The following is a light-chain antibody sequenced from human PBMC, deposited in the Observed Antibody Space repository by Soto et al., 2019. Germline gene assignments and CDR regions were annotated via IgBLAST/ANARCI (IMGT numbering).Light chain of an antibody. Sequence: QSALTQPPSASGSPGQSVTISCTGTSSDVGGYNYVSWYQQNPGKVHKLMIYEVNKRPSGVPDRFSGSKSGNTASLTVSGLQAEDEADYYGTSYAGGNKVFGTGTKLTVL. CDR1: SSDVGGYNY. CDR2: EVN. V-gene: IGLV2-8*01. CDR3: TSYAGGNKV. J-gene: IGLJ1*01.